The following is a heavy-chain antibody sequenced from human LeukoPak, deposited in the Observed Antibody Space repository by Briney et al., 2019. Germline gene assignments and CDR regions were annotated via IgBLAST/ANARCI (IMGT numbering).Heavy chain of an antibody. CDR2: IKQDGSEK. D-gene: IGHD4-17*01. V-gene: IGHV3-7*01. CDR1: GFTFSSYA. Sequence: PGGSLRLSCAASGFTFSSYAMSWVRQAPGKGLEWVANIKQDGSEKYYVDSVKGRFTISRDNAKNSLYLQMNSLRAEDTAVYYCARVHDYGDYVGGYFDYWGQGTLVTVSS. J-gene: IGHJ4*02. CDR3: ARVHDYGDYVGGYFDY.